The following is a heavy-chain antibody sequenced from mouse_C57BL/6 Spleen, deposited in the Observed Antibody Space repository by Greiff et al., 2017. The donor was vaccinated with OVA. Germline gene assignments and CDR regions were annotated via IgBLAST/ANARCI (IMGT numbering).Heavy chain of an antibody. CDR3: ARYDYYGSSHWYFDV. CDR2: LNPSSGYT. CDR1: SYTFTSYT. D-gene: IGHD1-1*01. V-gene: IGHV1-4*01. J-gene: IGHJ1*03. Sequence: VQLQQSGAELARPGASVKMSCKASSYTFTSYTMHWVKQRPGQGLEWIGYLNPSSGYTKYNQKFKDKATLTADKSSSTAYMQLSSLTSEDSAVYYCARYDYYGSSHWYFDVWGTGTTVTVSS.